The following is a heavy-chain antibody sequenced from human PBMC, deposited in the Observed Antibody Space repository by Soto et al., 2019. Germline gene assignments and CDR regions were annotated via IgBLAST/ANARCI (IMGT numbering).Heavy chain of an antibody. Sequence: QVQLQESGPGLVKASQTLSLTCTVSGGSISSGGYYWSWIGQHPGKGLGWIGYIYNSGSTYYNPSRKSLVTISADTSKYQFSLKLSSVTAADTAVYYCARDPAPWGQGTLVTVSS. J-gene: IGHJ5*02. CDR2: IYNSGST. V-gene: IGHV4-31*01. CDR1: GGSISSGGYY. CDR3: ARDPAP.